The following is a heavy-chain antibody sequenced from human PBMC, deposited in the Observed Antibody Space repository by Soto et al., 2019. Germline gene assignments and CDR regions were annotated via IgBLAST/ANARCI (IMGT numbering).Heavy chain of an antibody. CDR2: ISSSSSYI. V-gene: IGHV3-21*01. Sequence: EVQLVESGGGLVKPGGSLRLSCAASGFTFSSYSMNWVRQAPGKGLEWVSSISSSSSYIYYADSVKGRFTISRDNSKNTLYLQMNSLRAEDTAVYYCAREHYYDSSGHYGGYYGMDVWGQGTTVTVSS. J-gene: IGHJ6*02. D-gene: IGHD3-22*01. CDR3: AREHYYDSSGHYGGYYGMDV. CDR1: GFTFSSYS.